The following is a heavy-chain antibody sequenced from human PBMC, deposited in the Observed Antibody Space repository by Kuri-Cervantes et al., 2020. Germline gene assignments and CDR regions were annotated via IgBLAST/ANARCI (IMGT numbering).Heavy chain of an antibody. J-gene: IGHJ2*01. CDR2: INHSGST. Sequence: PETLSLTSAVYGGSFSGYYWSWIRQPPGKGLEWIGEINHSGSTNYNPSLKSRVTISADTSKNQFSLKLTSVTAADTAIYYCARDNHYGGNKEDWYLDVWGRGTLVTVSS. CDR3: ARDNHYGGNKEDWYLDV. CDR1: GGSFSGYY. V-gene: IGHV4-34*01. D-gene: IGHD4-23*01.